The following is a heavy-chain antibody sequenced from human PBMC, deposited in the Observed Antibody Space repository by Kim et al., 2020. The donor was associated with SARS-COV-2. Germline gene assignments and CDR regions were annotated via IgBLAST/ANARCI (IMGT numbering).Heavy chain of an antibody. Sequence: ASVKVSCKASGYTFTSYYMHWVRQAPGQGLEWMGIINPSGGSTSYAQKFQGRVTMTRDTSTSTVYMELSSLRSEDTAVYYCARGGFDIGAYDAFDIWGQGTMVTFSS. CDR1: GYTFTSYY. V-gene: IGHV1-46*01. D-gene: IGHD2-15*01. J-gene: IGHJ3*02. CDR3: ARGGFDIGAYDAFDI. CDR2: INPSGGST.